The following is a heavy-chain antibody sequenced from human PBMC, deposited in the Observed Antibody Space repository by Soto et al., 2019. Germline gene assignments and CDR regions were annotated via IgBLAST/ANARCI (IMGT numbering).Heavy chain of an antibody. J-gene: IGHJ4*02. Sequence: TSETLSLTCTVSGGSISSGGYYWSWIRQHPGKGLEWIGYIYYSGSTYYNPSLKSRVTISVDTSKYQFSLKLSSVTAADTAVYYCARSVVVSMGRGYDYWCKGTLVTVSS. CDR2: IYYSGST. V-gene: IGHV4-31*03. D-gene: IGHD3-22*01. CDR1: GGSISSGGYY. CDR3: ARSVVVSMGRGYDY.